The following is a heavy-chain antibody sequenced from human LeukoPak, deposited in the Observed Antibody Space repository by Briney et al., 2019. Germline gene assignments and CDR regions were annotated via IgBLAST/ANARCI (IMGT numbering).Heavy chain of an antibody. Sequence: GGSLRLSCGASGFTFSNYAMNWVRQAPGKGLEWVSGISGSGASTHYANSVKGRFTISRDNSKNTLYLQMNSLRAEDTAVYYCARGPSGYHNTGGQGTLVTVSS. CDR2: ISGSGAST. CDR3: ARGPSGYHNT. CDR1: GFTFSNYA. D-gene: IGHD5-12*01. V-gene: IGHV3-23*01. J-gene: IGHJ4*02.